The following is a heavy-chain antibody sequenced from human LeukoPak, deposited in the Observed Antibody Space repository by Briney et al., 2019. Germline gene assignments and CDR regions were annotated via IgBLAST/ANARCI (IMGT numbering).Heavy chain of an antibody. CDR2: IYYSGST. V-gene: IGHV4-59*12. CDR3: ARVLVVPAAIRDWVYMDV. Sequence: SETLSLTCTVSGGSISSYYWSWIRQPPGKGLEWIGYIYYSGSTNYNPSLKSRVTISVDTSKNQFSLKLSSVTAADTAVYYCARVLVVPAAIRDWVYMDVWGQGTTVTVSS. D-gene: IGHD2-2*02. J-gene: IGHJ6*03. CDR1: GGSISSYY.